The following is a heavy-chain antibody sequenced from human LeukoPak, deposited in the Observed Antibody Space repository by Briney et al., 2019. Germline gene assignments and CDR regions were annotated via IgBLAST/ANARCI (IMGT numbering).Heavy chain of an antibody. D-gene: IGHD4-17*01. V-gene: IGHV4-39*01. Sequence: KTSETLSPTCTVSGGSISSSSYYWGWIRQPPGKGLEWIGSIYFSGSTYYNPSLKSRVTISVDTSTNQFSLWLSSVTAADTAVYFCARHWRDGDYVAYWGQGTLVTVSS. CDR2: IYFSGST. CDR3: ARHWRDGDYVAY. CDR1: GGSISSSSYY. J-gene: IGHJ4*02.